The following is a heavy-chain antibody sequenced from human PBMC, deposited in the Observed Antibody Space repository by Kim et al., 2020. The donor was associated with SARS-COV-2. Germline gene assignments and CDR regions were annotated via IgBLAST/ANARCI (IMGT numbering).Heavy chain of an antibody. V-gene: IGHV3-72*01. J-gene: IGHJ4*02. D-gene: IGHD2-15*01. CDR3: ASPRYCSGGRCYSS. Sequence: AGCGKGRFTISRNDSANSLYLQMNSLKTEDTAVYFCASPRYCSGGRCYSSWGQGTLVTVSS.